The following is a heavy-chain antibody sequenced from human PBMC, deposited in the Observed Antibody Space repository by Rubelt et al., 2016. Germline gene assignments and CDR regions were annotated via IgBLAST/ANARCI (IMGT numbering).Heavy chain of an antibody. CDR2: VYYSGRT. J-gene: IGHJ4*02. CDR1: GGFIRNNSYY. Sequence: QLQLQESGPGLVKPSETLSLTCTVSGGFIRNNSYYWGWIRQPPGKGLEWIGSVYYSGRTSYSPSLKMRVTISVDTSKNQFSLDLTSVTAADTAVYYCATDLGRGYIYGPLDSWGQGTLVTVS. D-gene: IGHD5-18*01. V-gene: IGHV4-39*07. CDR3: ATDLGRGYIYGPLDS.